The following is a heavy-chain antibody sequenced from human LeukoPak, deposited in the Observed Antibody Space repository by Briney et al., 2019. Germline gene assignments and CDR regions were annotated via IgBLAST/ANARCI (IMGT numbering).Heavy chain of an antibody. CDR1: GFIFSNYE. V-gene: IGHV3-48*03. CDR3: AKSGYNRFDY. J-gene: IGHJ4*02. D-gene: IGHD5-24*01. CDR2: INPSGSTT. Sequence: GGSLRLSCAASGFIFSNYEMNWVRQAPGKGLEWVSYINPSGSTTYYADSVKGRFTISRDNSKNTLYLQMNSLRAEDTAVYYCAKSGYNRFDYWGQGTLVTVSS.